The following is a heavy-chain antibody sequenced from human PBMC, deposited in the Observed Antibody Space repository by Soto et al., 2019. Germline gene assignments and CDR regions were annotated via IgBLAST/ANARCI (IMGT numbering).Heavy chain of an antibody. Sequence: ASVNVSCKASGYTFTSYAMHWVRQAPGQRLEWMGWINAGNGNTKYSQKFQGRVTITRDTSASTAYMELSSLRSEDTAVYYCAGERAIAVAGPWVGAFDIWGQGTRVTVAS. CDR2: INAGNGNT. CDR1: GYTFTSYA. CDR3: AGERAIAVAGPWVGAFDI. D-gene: IGHD6-19*01. V-gene: IGHV1-3*01. J-gene: IGHJ3*02.